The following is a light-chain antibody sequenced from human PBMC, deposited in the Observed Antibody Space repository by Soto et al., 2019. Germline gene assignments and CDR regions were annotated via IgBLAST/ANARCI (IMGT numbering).Light chain of an antibody. CDR1: QSVSNSY. CDR2: GAS. J-gene: IGKJ3*01. Sequence: DIVLTQSPGTLSLSPGERATLSCRASQSVSNSYLAWYQQKPGQAPRLLIYGASSRAAGIPDRFSGSGSGTDFTLTISRLEPEDFAVYYCQQYAKIPRFIFGPGTTVDI. CDR3: QQYAKIPRFI. V-gene: IGKV3-20*01.